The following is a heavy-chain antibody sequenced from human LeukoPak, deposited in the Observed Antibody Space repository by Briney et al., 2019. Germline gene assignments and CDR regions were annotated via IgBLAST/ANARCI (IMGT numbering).Heavy chain of an antibody. CDR1: GFTFSSYA. Sequence: PGGSLRLSCAASGFTFSSYAMHWVRQAPGKGLEWVAVISYDGSNKYYADSVKGRFTISRDNSKNTLYLQMNSLRAEDTAVYYCARDMRIAAAGVRHYYYNYHGMDVWGQGTTVTVSS. D-gene: IGHD6-13*01. CDR2: ISYDGSNK. J-gene: IGHJ6*02. V-gene: IGHV3-30-3*01. CDR3: ARDMRIAAAGVRHYYYNYHGMDV.